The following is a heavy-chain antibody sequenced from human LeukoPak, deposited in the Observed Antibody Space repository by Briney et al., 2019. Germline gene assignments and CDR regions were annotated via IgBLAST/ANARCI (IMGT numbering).Heavy chain of an antibody. CDR3: ARGVPGIGGVIHPYAFDI. CDR1: GGSISSYY. V-gene: IGHV4-59*01. J-gene: IGHJ3*02. D-gene: IGHD3-16*02. Sequence: SETLSLTCTVSGGSISSYYWSWIRQPPGKGLEWIGYIYYSGSTNYNPSLKSRVTISVDTSENQFSLKLSSVTAADTVVYYCARGVPGIGGVIHPYAFDIWGQGTMVTVSS. CDR2: IYYSGST.